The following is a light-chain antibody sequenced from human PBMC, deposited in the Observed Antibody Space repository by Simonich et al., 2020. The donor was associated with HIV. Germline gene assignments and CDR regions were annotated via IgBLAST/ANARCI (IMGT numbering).Light chain of an antibody. J-gene: IGKJ3*01. V-gene: IGKV3-11*01. Sequence: EIVLTQSPATLSLSPGERATLYCRASQSVSSYLAWYQQKPGQAPRLLIYDASNRATGIPARFSGSGSGTDFTLTISSMQSEDFAVYYCQQSNNWPLTFGPGTKLEIK. CDR1: QSVSSY. CDR2: DAS. CDR3: QQSNNWPLT.